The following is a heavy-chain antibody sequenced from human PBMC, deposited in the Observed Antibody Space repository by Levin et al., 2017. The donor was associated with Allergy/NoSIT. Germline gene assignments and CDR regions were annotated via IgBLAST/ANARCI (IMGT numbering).Heavy chain of an antibody. D-gene: IGHD3-22*01. Sequence: NPGGSLRLSCAASGFTFSSYSMNWVRQAPGKGLEWVSSISSSSSYIYYADSVKGRFTISRDNAKNSLYLQMNSLRAEDTAVYYCARGDYDSSGYYYEPYYFDYWGQGTLVTVSS. J-gene: IGHJ4*02. CDR1: GFTFSSYS. CDR2: ISSSSSYI. CDR3: ARGDYDSSGYYYEPYYFDY. V-gene: IGHV3-21*01.